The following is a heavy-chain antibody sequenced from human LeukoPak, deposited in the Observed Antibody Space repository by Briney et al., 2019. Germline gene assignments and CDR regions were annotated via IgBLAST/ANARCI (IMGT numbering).Heavy chain of an antibody. Sequence: PSETLSLTCTASGYSISSVYYWGCIRQPPRKGLEWIGFIYHSGSTYFNPSLKGRFTISVDTSKNHFSLKLNTLTPAATAVYYCASGYYYDSSGFEAFDIWGHGTMVTVSS. D-gene: IGHD3-22*01. CDR1: GYSISSVYY. V-gene: IGHV4-38-2*02. J-gene: IGHJ3*02. CDR3: ASGYYYDSSGFEAFDI. CDR2: IYHSGST.